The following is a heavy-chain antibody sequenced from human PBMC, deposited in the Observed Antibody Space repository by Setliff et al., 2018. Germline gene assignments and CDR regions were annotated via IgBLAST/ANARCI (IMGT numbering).Heavy chain of an antibody. Sequence: ASVKVSCKASGYEFNNYGIAWVRQAPGQGLEWMGWVNGYNGNTFYAPKLQGRLTMTTDASTATAYMELRSLRSDDTAIYFCSRLVRYCTTTTCQTLSGAEHWGQGTLVTVSS. CDR2: VNGYNGNT. D-gene: IGHD2-8*01. J-gene: IGHJ4*02. V-gene: IGHV1-18*01. CDR3: SRLVRYCTTTTCQTLSGAEH. CDR1: GYEFNNYG.